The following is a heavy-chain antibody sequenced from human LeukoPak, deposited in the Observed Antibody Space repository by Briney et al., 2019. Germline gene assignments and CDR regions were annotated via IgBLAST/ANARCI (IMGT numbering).Heavy chain of an antibody. V-gene: IGHV3-23*01. D-gene: IGHD1/OR15-1a*01. CDR1: GFTFSSCA. CDR2: ITGNAGNT. Sequence: GGSLRLSCAASGFTFSSCAMSWARQAPGKGLEWVSTITGNAGNTYYADSVKGRFTISRANSKNTLYLQMNNLRAEDTAIYYCARVSKNNIWFYFDSWGQGTLVTVSS. J-gene: IGHJ4*02. CDR3: ARVSKNNIWFYFDS.